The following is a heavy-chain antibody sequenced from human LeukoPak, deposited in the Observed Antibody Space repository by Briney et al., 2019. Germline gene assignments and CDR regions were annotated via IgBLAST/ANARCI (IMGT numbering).Heavy chain of an antibody. CDR3: ARGGDQQDFDY. V-gene: IGHV3-21*01. CDR1: GFTFRTYS. D-gene: IGHD2-21*01. Sequence: GGSLRLSCTASGFTFRTYSMNWVRQAPGRGLEWVSSIGPNSRSIYYADSVRGLFTISRDNAKNSLYLQMNSLRAEDTAVYYCARGGDQQDFDYWGQGTLVTVSS. CDR2: IGPNSRSI. J-gene: IGHJ4*02.